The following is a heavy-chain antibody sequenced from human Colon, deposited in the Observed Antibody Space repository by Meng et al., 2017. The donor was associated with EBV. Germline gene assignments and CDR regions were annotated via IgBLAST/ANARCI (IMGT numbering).Heavy chain of an antibody. Sequence: QGRFQGWGPGLVNPSQTLSLTCTVSGGSINSGDYYWSWIRQPPGKGLEWIGYIYYTGSTYYNPSLKSRVTISMDTSKNQFSLRLSSVTAADTAVYYCARNYYFDYWGQGTLVTVSS. J-gene: IGHJ4*02. CDR2: IYYTGST. CDR1: GGSINSGDYY. CDR3: ARNYYFDY. V-gene: IGHV4-30-4*01.